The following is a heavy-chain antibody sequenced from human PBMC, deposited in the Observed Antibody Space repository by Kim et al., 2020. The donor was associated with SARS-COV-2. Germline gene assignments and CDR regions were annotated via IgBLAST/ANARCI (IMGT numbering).Heavy chain of an antibody. V-gene: IGHV3-30*18. Sequence: GSLRLSCAASGFTFSSYGMHWVRQAPGKGLEWVAVISYDGSNKYYADSVKGRFTISRDNSKNTLYLQMNSLRAEDTAVYYCAKGAVAGTPYYYYMDVWG. D-gene: IGHD6-19*01. CDR2: ISYDGSNK. CDR3: AKGAVAGTPYYYYMDV. CDR1: GFTFSSYG. J-gene: IGHJ6*03.